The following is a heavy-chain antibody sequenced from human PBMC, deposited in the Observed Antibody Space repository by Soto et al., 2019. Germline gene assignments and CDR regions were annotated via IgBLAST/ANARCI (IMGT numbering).Heavy chain of an antibody. CDR3: AKDPPSLMTTVTTMLDY. D-gene: IGHD4-17*01. V-gene: IGHV3-23*01. J-gene: IGHJ4*02. Sequence: EVQLLESGGGLVQPGGSLRLSCAASGFTFSSYAMSWVRQAPGKGLEWVSAISGSGGSTYYADSVKGRFTISRDNSKSTLYLQMNSLRAEDTAVYYCAKDPPSLMTTVTTMLDYWGQGTLVTVSS. CDR1: GFTFSSYA. CDR2: ISGSGGST.